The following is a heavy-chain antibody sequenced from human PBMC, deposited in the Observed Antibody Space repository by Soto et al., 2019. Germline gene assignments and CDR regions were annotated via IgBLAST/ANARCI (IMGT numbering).Heavy chain of an antibody. D-gene: IGHD5-12*01. CDR2: IIPIFGT. CDR3: AREGYSGYEDYYYGMDV. Sequence: ASVKVSCKASGGTFSSYAISWVRQAPGEGLEWMGGIIPIFGTGYAQKFQGRVTMTRNTSISTAYMELSSLRSEDTAVYYCAREGYSGYEDYYYGMDVWGQGTTVTVS. V-gene: IGHV1-8*02. J-gene: IGHJ6*02. CDR1: GGTFSSYA.